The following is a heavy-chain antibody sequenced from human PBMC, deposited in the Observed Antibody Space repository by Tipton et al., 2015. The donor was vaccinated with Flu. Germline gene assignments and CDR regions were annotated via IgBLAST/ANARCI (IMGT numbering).Heavy chain of an antibody. CDR2: ISSSGTTI. Sequence: SLRLSCSASGFTFTDYYMSWLRQAPGKGLEWISYISSSGTTINYAGSVKGRFTISRDNARNSLYLQMNSLKSEDTALYFCARDQPQETIDLPTYSGSYWFDPWGHGTLVTVSS. CDR3: ARDQPQETIDLPTYSGSYWFDP. J-gene: IGHJ5*02. D-gene: IGHD1-26*01. V-gene: IGHV3-11*01. CDR1: GFTFTDYY.